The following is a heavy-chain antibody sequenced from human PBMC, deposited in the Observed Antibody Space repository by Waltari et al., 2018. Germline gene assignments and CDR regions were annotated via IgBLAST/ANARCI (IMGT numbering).Heavy chain of an antibody. CDR3: ASGRYCSGGSCLHDY. CDR2: ISSNGGST. Sequence: EVQLVESGGGLVQPGGSLRLSCAASGFTFSSYAMHWVRQAPGKGLEYVSAISSNGGSTYYANSVKGRFTISRDNSKNTLYLQMGSLRAEDMAVYYCASGRYCSGGSCLHDYWGQGTLVTVSS. J-gene: IGHJ4*02. D-gene: IGHD2-15*01. V-gene: IGHV3-64*01. CDR1: GFTFSSYA.